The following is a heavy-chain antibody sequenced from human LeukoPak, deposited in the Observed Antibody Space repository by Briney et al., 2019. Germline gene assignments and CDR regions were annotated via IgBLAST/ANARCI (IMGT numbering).Heavy chain of an antibody. CDR1: EGTFSSYA. V-gene: IGHV1-69*01. Sequence: ASVKVSCKASEGTFSSYAISWVRQAPGQGLEWMGGIIPIFGTANYAQKFQGRVTITADESTSTAYMELSSLRSEDTAVYYCAGVLTVAGIFDYWGQGTLVTVSS. J-gene: IGHJ4*02. CDR3: AGVLTVAGIFDY. CDR2: IIPIFGTA. D-gene: IGHD6-19*01.